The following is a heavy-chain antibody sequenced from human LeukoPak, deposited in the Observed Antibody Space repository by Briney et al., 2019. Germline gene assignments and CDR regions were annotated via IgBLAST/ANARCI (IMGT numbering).Heavy chain of an antibody. D-gene: IGHD2-15*01. CDR3: VLGGQGYCSGGSCSPLDY. V-gene: IGHV3-21*01. Sequence: GGSLRLSCAASGFTFSSYSMNWARQAPGKGLEWVSSISSSSSYIYYADSVKGRFTISRDNAKNSLYLQMNSLRAEDTAVYYCVLGGQGYCSGGSCSPLDYWGQGTLVTVSS. CDR1: GFTFSSYS. J-gene: IGHJ4*02. CDR2: ISSSSSYI.